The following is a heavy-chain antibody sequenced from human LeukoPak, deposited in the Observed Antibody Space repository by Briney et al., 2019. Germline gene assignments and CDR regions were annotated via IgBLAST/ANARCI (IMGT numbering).Heavy chain of an antibody. V-gene: IGHV3-33*01. D-gene: IGHD5-12*01. Sequence: GRSLRLSCAASGFIFSNYGMHWVRQAPGKGLEWLAVIWYDGSNKYYADSVKGRFTISRDNAKNTLYLQMNSLRAEDTAVYYCARNVGIVDFDYWGQGTLVTVSS. J-gene: IGHJ4*02. CDR1: GFIFSNYG. CDR3: ARNVGIVDFDY. CDR2: IWYDGSNK.